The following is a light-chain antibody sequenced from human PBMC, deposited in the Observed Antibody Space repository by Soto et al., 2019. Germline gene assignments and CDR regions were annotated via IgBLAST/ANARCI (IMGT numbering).Light chain of an antibody. V-gene: IGKV3D-11*01. CDR2: AAS. CDR1: QGVRTY. J-gene: IGKJ4*01. Sequence: EIVLTQSPVTLSLSPGERATISCRASQGVRTYLAWYQLKPGQAPRLLIYAASSRASGAPARFSGSGSGTDFTLTISSLEPEDFATYYCHQLNSYPADTFGGGTKVDIK. CDR3: HQLNSYPADT.